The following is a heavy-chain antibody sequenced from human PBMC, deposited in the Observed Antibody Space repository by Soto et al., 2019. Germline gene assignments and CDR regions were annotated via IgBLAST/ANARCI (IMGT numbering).Heavy chain of an antibody. V-gene: IGHV3-23*01. D-gene: IGHD3-3*01. CDR1: GFTFSSYA. J-gene: IGHJ6*02. CDR2: ISGSGGST. Sequence: GGSLRLSCAASGFTFSSYAMSWVRQAPGKGLEWVSAISGSGGSTYYADSVKGRFTISRDNSKNTLYLQMNSLRDEDTAVYYCAKDSTLGIGDFWSGYPITGYYYGMDVWGQGNTVTVSS. CDR3: AKDSTLGIGDFWSGYPITGYYYGMDV.